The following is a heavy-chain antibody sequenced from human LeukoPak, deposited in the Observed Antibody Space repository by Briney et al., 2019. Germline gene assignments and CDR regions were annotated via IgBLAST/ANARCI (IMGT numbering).Heavy chain of an antibody. CDR3: ARDGETYYDILTGFSPGGWFDP. CDR2: INAGNGNT. V-gene: IGHV1-3*01. D-gene: IGHD3-9*01. Sequence: ASVKVSCEASGYTFTSYAMHWVRQAPGQRLEWMGWINAGNGNTKYSQKFQGRVTITRDTSASTAYMELSSLRSEDTAVYYCARDGETYYDILTGFSPGGWFDPWGQGTLVTVSS. J-gene: IGHJ5*02. CDR1: GYTFTSYA.